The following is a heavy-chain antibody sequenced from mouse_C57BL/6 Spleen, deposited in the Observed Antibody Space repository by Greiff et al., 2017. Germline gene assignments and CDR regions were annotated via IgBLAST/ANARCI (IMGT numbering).Heavy chain of an antibody. Sequence: EVHLVESGGGLVKPGGSLKLSCAASGFTFSDYGMHWVRQAPEKGLEWVAYISRGSSTIYYADTVKGRFTISRDNAKNTLFLQMTSLRSEDTAMYYCARDYYGSRGDYWGQGTTLTVSS. CDR3: ARDYYGSRGDY. CDR1: GFTFSDYG. V-gene: IGHV5-17*01. CDR2: ISRGSSTI. D-gene: IGHD1-1*01. J-gene: IGHJ2*01.